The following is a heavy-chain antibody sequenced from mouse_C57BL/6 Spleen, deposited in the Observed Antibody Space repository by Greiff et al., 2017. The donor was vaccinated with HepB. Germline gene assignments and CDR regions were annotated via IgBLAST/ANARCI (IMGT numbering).Heavy chain of an antibody. J-gene: IGHJ3*01. Sequence: ESGPGLVKPSQSLSLTCSVTGYSITSGYYWNWIRQFPGNKLEWMGYISYDGSNNYNPSLKNRISITRDTSKNQFFLKLNSVTTEDTATYYCARGDGGAWFAYWGQGTLVTVSA. CDR2: ISYDGSN. D-gene: IGHD3-3*01. V-gene: IGHV3-6*01. CDR3: ARGDGGAWFAY. CDR1: GYSITSGYY.